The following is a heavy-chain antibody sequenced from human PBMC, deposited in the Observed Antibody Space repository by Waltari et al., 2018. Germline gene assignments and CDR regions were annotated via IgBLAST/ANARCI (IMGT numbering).Heavy chain of an antibody. CDR2: ISYDGSNK. V-gene: IGHV3-30-3*01. J-gene: IGHJ4*02. Sequence: QVQLVESGGGVVQPGRSLRLSCAASGFTFSSYAMHWVRQAPGKGLEWVAVISYDGSNKYYADSVKCRFTISRDNSKNTLYLQMNSLRAEDTAVYYCARDEDYIWGSYRWDYWGQGTLVTVSS. D-gene: IGHD3-16*02. CDR1: GFTFSSYA. CDR3: ARDEDYIWGSYRWDY.